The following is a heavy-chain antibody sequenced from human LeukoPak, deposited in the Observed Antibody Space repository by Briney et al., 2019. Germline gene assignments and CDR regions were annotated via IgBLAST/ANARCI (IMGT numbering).Heavy chain of an antibody. J-gene: IGHJ4*02. CDR1: GFTFSSFA. CDR3: AKGRGSPYYFEY. CDR2: ISGSGAST. D-gene: IGHD1-26*01. V-gene: IGHV3-23*01. Sequence: GGSLRLSCAASGFTFSSFAMTWVRQAPGKGLEWVSAISGSGASTYYADSVKGRFTISRDNSKNTLYLQMNSLRAENTAVYYCAKGRGSPYYFEYWGQGTLVTVSS.